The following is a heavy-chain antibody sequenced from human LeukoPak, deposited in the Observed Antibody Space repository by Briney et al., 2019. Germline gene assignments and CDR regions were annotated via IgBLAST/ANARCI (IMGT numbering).Heavy chain of an antibody. CDR1: GFTFSDYY. J-gene: IGHJ3*02. V-gene: IGHV3-11*01. CDR2: ISSSGSTM. D-gene: IGHD3-22*01. Sequence: GGSLRLSCAASGFTFSDYYMSWLRQAPGKGLEWVSYISSSGSTMYYADSVKGRFTISRDNAKNSLYLQMNSLRAEDTAVYYCARDKGGYYYGLGAFDIWGQGTMVTVSS. CDR3: ARDKGGYYYGLGAFDI.